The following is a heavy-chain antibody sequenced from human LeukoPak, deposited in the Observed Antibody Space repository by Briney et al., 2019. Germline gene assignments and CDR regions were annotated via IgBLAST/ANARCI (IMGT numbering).Heavy chain of an antibody. Sequence: SETLSLTCAASGYSISSGYYWGWIRQPPGKGLEWIGSIYHSGSTYYNPSLKSRVTISVDTPKNQFSLKLSSVTAADTAVYYCAGEDIVVVPASKGVYNWFDPWGQGTLVTVSS. CDR1: GYSISSGYY. V-gene: IGHV4-38-2*01. CDR2: IYHSGST. J-gene: IGHJ5*02. D-gene: IGHD2-2*01. CDR3: AGEDIVVVPASKGVYNWFDP.